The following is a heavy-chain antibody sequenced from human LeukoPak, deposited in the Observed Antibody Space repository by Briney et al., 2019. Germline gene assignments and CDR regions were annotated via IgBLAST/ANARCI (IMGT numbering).Heavy chain of an antibody. CDR2: IHHRGSV. V-gene: IGHV4-4*02. Sequence: PSGTLSLTCAVSAASISNDNWWSWVRQTPGKGLEWIGEIHHRGSVNYNPSLKSRVIISVDMSKNQLSLSLNSVTAADTATYYCTRNGYYVPDYWGQGTLVTVSS. CDR3: TRNGYYVPDY. CDR1: AASISNDNW. D-gene: IGHD1-26*01. J-gene: IGHJ4*02.